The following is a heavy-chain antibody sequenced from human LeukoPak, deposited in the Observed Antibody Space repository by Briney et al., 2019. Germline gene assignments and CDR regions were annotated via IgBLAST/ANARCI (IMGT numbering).Heavy chain of an antibody. CDR1: GFAVSSNY. D-gene: IGHD2-2*01. Sequence: PGGSLRLSCAASGFAVSSNYMGWVRQAPGKGLEWVSVIYSGGNTYYADSVKGRFTISRDNFKNTLYLQMNRLRAEDTAVYYCARDRRQYQLLGLDWFDPWGQGTLVTVSS. V-gene: IGHV3-66*01. CDR2: IYSGGNT. CDR3: ARDRRQYQLLGLDWFDP. J-gene: IGHJ5*02.